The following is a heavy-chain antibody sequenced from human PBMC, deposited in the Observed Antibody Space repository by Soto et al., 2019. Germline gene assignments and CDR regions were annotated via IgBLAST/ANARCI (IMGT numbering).Heavy chain of an antibody. CDR2: IGVSGDTT. CDR3: AKVRRFGELRSLY. CDR1: GFTFSSYA. V-gene: IGHV3-23*01. D-gene: IGHD3-10*01. Sequence: EVQLLESGGGLVQPGGSLRLSCAASGFTFSSYAMSWVRQAPGKGLEWVSAIGVSGDTTYYADSVKGRFTISRDNSKNTLYLQMGSLRAEETAVYYCAKVRRFGELRSLYWRQGTLVTVSS. J-gene: IGHJ4*02.